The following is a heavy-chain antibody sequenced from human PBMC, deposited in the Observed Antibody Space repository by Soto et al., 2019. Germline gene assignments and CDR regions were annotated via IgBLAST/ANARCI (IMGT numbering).Heavy chain of an antibody. J-gene: IGHJ4*02. CDR2: INWKSDI. CDR3: AISQDRGGRTTFIY. D-gene: IGHD3-16*01. Sequence: GGSLRLSCAVSGFTFDDNAMHWVRQAPEKGLEWVSGINWKSDIGYADSVEGRFTISRDNAENSLYLQMNSLRAEDTALYYCAISQDRGGRTTFIYWGQGTQVTV. V-gene: IGHV3-9*01. CDR1: GFTFDDNA.